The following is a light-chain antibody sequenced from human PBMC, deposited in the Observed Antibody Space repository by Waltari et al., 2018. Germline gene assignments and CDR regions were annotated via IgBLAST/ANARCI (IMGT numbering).Light chain of an antibody. Sequence: EIVLTQSPATLSLSPGERATLSCRASQSVGSKLGWFQQKPGQAPRLLIYAASNRATGIPARFSGSGSGTDFTLTISSLEPEDFAVYYCQQSNNWPRTFGPGTKVDIK. CDR1: QSVGSK. CDR3: QQSNNWPRT. CDR2: AAS. J-gene: IGKJ3*01. V-gene: IGKV3-11*01.